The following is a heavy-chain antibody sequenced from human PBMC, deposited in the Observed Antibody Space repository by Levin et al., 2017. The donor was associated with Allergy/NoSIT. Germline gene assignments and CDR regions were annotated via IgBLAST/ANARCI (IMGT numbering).Heavy chain of an antibody. V-gene: IGHV3-21*01. Sequence: PGGSLRLSCAASGFTFSSYSMNWVRQAPGKGLEWVSSISSSSSYIYYADSVKGRFTISRDNAKNSLYLQMNSLRAEDTAVYYCARDRLGHMTTGPSVDPWGQGTLVTVSS. CDR1: GFTFSSYS. J-gene: IGHJ5*02. CDR3: ARDRLGHMTTGPSVDP. CDR2: ISSSSSYI. D-gene: IGHD4-17*01.